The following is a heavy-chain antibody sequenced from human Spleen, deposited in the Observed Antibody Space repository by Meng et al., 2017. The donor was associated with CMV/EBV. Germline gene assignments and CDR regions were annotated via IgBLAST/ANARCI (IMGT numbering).Heavy chain of an antibody. CDR2: ISSSSSYI. CDR3: ARDLTDARGMDV. Sequence: GESLKISCAASEFSFSNYWMSWVRQAPGKGLEWVSSISSSSSYIYYADSVKGRFTVSRDNPKNSLFLQMNSLRAEDTAVYYCARDLTDARGMDVWGQGTTVTVSS. V-gene: IGHV3-21*01. D-gene: IGHD2-2*01. J-gene: IGHJ6*02. CDR1: EFSFSNYW.